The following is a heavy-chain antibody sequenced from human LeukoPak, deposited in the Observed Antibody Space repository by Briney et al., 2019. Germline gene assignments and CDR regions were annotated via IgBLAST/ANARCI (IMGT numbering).Heavy chain of an antibody. V-gene: IGHV4-61*02. CDR1: GDSISSGNYY. CDR2: IHTSGNI. J-gene: IGHJ3*02. Sequence: SETLSLTCTVSGDSISSGNYYWTWIRQSAGKGLEWIGRIHTSGNINYNPSLKSQVTISIDTSKDQFSLNLNFVTAADTAVYYCARDRAGDSFDIWGQGTLVTVSS. CDR3: ARDRAGDSFDI. D-gene: IGHD7-27*01.